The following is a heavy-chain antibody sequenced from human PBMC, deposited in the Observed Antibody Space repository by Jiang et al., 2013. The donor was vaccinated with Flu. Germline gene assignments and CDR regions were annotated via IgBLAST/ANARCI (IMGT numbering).Heavy chain of an antibody. Sequence: SGAEVKKPGASVKVSCKASGYTLTSYAIHWVRQAPGQRLEWMGWINAGNGNTKYSQKFQGRVTIARDTSASTAYMELSSLRSEDTAVYYCARSPHCSGAGCYSDWFDPWGQGTLVTVSS. CDR1: GYTLTSYA. D-gene: IGHD2-15*01. J-gene: IGHJ5*02. CDR2: INAGNGNT. V-gene: IGHV1-3*01. CDR3: ARSPHCSGAGCYSDWFDP.